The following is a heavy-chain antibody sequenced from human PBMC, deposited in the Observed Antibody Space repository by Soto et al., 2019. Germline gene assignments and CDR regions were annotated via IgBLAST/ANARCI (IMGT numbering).Heavy chain of an antibody. CDR3: ARVYDSSKGGAFDI. V-gene: IGHV1-18*01. CDR1: GYTFTNYG. Sequence: QVQLVQSGAEVKKPGASVKVSCKASGYTFTNYGFTWVRQAPGQGLEWMGWISAYNGNTNYALKLQDRVTMTTDTSTSTAYMELRSLSSDDTAVYYCARVYDSSKGGAFDIWGQGTMVTVSS. J-gene: IGHJ3*02. CDR2: ISAYNGNT. D-gene: IGHD3-22*01.